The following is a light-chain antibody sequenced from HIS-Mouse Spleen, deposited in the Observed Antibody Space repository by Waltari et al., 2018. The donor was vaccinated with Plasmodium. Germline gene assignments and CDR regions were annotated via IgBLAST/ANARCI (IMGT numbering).Light chain of an antibody. CDR3: QQYGSSPYT. J-gene: IGKJ2*01. CDR1: QRVSSSY. Sequence: EIVLTQSPGPLSLSTGERATLPCTASQRVSSSYLAWYQQKPGQAPRRLIYGASSRATGIPDRFSGSGSGTDFTLTISRLEPEDFAVYYCQQYGSSPYTFGQGTKLEIK. CDR2: GAS. V-gene: IGKV3-20*01.